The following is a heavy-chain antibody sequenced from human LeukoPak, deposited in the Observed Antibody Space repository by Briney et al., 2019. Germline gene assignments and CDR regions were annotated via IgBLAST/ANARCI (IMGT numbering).Heavy chain of an antibody. CDR1: GFTSTSYG. D-gene: IGHD3-3*01. CDR2: IWSDGSKT. V-gene: IGHV3-33*01. Sequence: GGSLRLSCAASGFTSTSYGMHWVRQAPGKGLEWVAVIWSDGSKTYYADSVKGRFTISRDNSKNTLYLQMNSLRAEDTAVYYCARDLKNDFWTNWFDPWGQGTLVTVSS. CDR3: ARDLKNDFWTNWFDP. J-gene: IGHJ5*02.